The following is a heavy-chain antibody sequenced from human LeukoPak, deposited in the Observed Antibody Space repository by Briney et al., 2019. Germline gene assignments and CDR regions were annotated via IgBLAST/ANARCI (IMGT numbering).Heavy chain of an antibody. D-gene: IGHD6-25*01. V-gene: IGHV3-23*01. Sequence: QTGGSLRLSCAASGFTFSSYAMSSVRQAPGKGLEWVSAISGSGGSTYYADSVKGRFTISRDNSKNTLYLQMNSLRAEDTAVYYCAKGGYPEDWFDPWGQGTLVTVSS. CDR2: ISGSGGST. J-gene: IGHJ5*02. CDR3: AKGGYPEDWFDP. CDR1: GFTFSSYA.